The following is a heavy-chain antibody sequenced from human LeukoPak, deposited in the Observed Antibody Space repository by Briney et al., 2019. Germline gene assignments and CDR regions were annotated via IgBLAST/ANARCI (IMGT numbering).Heavy chain of an antibody. CDR1: GFTFSDHY. J-gene: IGHJ4*02. CDR2: TRNKAHSYTT. CDR3: ARYLVGASDLYYFDY. V-gene: IGHV3-72*01. Sequence: GGSLRLSCAASGFTFSDHYMDWVRQAPGKGLEWVGRTRNKAHSYTTEYAASVKGRFTISRDDSKNSLYLQTNSLKTEDTAVYYSARYLVGASDLYYFDYWGQGTLVTVSS. D-gene: IGHD1-26*01.